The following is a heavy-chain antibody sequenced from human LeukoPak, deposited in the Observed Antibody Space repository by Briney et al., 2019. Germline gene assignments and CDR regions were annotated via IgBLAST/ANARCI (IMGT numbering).Heavy chain of an antibody. V-gene: IGHV3-48*01. Sequence: GGSLRLSCGASGYTFSDYTMNWVRQAPGEGPEWISYISSGGSVMLYADSVKGRFTISRDNVENSLYLQMNSLRVEDTAVYYCTSDLEYSAQGVLVTVSS. CDR2: ISSGGSVM. CDR1: GYTFSDYT. J-gene: IGHJ4*02. CDR3: TSDLEY.